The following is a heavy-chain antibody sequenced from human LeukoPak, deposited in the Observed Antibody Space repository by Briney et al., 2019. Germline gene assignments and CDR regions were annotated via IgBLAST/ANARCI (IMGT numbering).Heavy chain of an antibody. CDR2: INPNSGGT. Sequence: ASVKVSCKASGYTFTGYYMHWVRQAPGQGLEWMGWINPNSGGTNYAQKFQGRVTMTRDTSISTAYMELSRLRSDDTAVYYCARKVPSTIFGVVISLAFDYWGQGTLDTVSS. D-gene: IGHD3-3*01. V-gene: IGHV1-2*02. J-gene: IGHJ4*02. CDR1: GYTFTGYY. CDR3: ARKVPSTIFGVVISLAFDY.